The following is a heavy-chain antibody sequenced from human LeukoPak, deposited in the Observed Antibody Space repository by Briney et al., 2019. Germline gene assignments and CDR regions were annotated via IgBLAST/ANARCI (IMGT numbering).Heavy chain of an antibody. CDR2: IYYSGST. Sequence: PSETLSLTCTVSGGSISSSSYYWGWLRQPPGTGLEWIGSIYYSGSTYYNPSLKSRVTISVDTSKDQFSLKLSSVAAADTAVYYCARLTWLRYFDWPSYFDYWGQGTLVTVSS. D-gene: IGHD3-9*01. V-gene: IGHV4-39*01. CDR1: GGSISSSSYY. J-gene: IGHJ4*02. CDR3: ARLTWLRYFDWPSYFDY.